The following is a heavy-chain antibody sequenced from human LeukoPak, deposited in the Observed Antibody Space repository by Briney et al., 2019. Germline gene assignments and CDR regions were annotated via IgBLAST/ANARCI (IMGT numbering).Heavy chain of an antibody. Sequence: ASVKVSCKASGYTFTSYDINWVRQATGQGLEWMGWMNPDSGNTGYAQKFQGRVTMTRNTSISTAYMELSSLRSEDTAVYYCARAIAAAGPADYWGQGTLVTVSS. CDR1: GYTFTSYD. V-gene: IGHV1-8*01. D-gene: IGHD6-13*01. J-gene: IGHJ4*02. CDR2: MNPDSGNT. CDR3: ARAIAAAGPADY.